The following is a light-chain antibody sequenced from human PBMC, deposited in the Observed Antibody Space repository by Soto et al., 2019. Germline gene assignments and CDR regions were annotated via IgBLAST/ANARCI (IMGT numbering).Light chain of an antibody. CDR1: QSVSNN. Sequence: EIVMTQSPATLSVSPGERATLSCRASQSVSNNLAWYQKKPGQAPRLLIYGASSRATGIPDRFSGSGSGTDFTLTISRLEPEDFAVYYCQQYGSSPWTFGQGTKVEIK. J-gene: IGKJ1*01. CDR2: GAS. CDR3: QQYGSSPWT. V-gene: IGKV3-20*01.